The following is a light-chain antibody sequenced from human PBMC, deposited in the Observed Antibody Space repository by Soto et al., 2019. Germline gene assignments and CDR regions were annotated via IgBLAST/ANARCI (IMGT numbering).Light chain of an antibody. J-gene: IGKJ1*01. Sequence: DIQMTQSPSTLSASVGDRVTITCRASQSISNWVAWYQQKVGRAPKLLIYDGSTLETGDPSRFGGSGSGTEFTLTISSLQPDDFATYYCQQYKIYSQTFGQGTRVEIK. CDR3: QQYKIYSQT. V-gene: IGKV1-5*01. CDR1: QSISNW. CDR2: DGS.